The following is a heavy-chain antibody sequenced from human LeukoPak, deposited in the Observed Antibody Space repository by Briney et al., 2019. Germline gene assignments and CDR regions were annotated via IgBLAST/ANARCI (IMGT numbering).Heavy chain of an antibody. CDR2: IRSKAYGGTT. Sequence: GRSLRLSCTASGFTFGDYAMSWVRQAPGKGLEWVGFIRSKAYGGTTEYAASVKGRFTISRDDSKSIAYLQMNSLKTEDTAVYYCTRDYGSGYDYWGQGTLVTVSS. CDR3: TRDYGSGYDY. V-gene: IGHV3-49*04. CDR1: GFTFGDYA. J-gene: IGHJ4*02. D-gene: IGHD3-22*01.